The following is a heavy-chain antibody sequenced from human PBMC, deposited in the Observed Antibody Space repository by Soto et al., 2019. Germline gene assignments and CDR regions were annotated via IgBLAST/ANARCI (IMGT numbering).Heavy chain of an antibody. CDR1: GGTFSSYA. D-gene: IGHD5-12*01. J-gene: IGHJ6*02. CDR3: ASIVATIVGDYYYYGMDV. V-gene: IGHV1-69*13. CDR2: IIPIFGTA. Sequence: SVKVSCKASGGTFSSYAISWVRQAPGQGLEWMGGIIPIFGTANYAQKFQGRVTITADESTSTAYMELSSLRSEDTAVYYCASIVATIVGDYYYYGMDVWGQGTTVTVSS.